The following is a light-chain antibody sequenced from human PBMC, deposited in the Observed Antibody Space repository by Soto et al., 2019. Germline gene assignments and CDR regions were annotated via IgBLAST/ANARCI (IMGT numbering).Light chain of an antibody. V-gene: IGKV1-17*01. CDR3: LQHNSYLIT. J-gene: IGKJ5*01. Sequence: DIQITQSPACLTAGGVDIVTITCQASQDITNYLNWYQQKPGKAPKLLIYAASSLQSGVPSRFSGSGSGTEFTLTISSLQPEDFATYYCLQHNSYLITFGQGTRLEIK. CDR1: QDITNY. CDR2: AAS.